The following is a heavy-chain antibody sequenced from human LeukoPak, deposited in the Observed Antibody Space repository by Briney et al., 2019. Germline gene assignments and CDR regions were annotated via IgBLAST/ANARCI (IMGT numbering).Heavy chain of an antibody. J-gene: IGHJ1*01. V-gene: IGHV4-34*01. CDR1: GGSFSGYY. CDR2: INHSGST. D-gene: IGHD2-2*01. CDR3: ARASTPRRYCSSSSCCSEYFQH. Sequence: SETLSLTCAVYGGSFSGYYWSWIRQPPGKGLEWIGEINHSGSTNYNPSLKSRVTISVDTSKNQFSLKPSSVTAADTAVYYCARASTPRRYCSSSSCCSEYFQHWGQGTLVTVSS.